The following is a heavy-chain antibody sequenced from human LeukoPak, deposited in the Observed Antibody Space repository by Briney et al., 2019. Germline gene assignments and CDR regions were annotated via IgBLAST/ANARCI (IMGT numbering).Heavy chain of an antibody. CDR2: INPNSGGT. CDR3: ARAGPPYYYDSSRYKDAFDI. D-gene: IGHD3-22*01. Sequence: ASVKVSCKASGYTFTGYYMHWVRQAPGQGLEWMGWINPNSGGTNYAQKFQGRVTMTRDTSISTAYMELTRLRSDDTAVYYCARAGPPYYYDSSRYKDAFDIWGQGTMVTVSS. V-gene: IGHV1-2*02. CDR1: GYTFTGYY. J-gene: IGHJ3*02.